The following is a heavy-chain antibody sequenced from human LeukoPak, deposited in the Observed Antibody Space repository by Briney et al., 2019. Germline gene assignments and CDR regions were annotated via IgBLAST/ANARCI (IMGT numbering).Heavy chain of an antibody. J-gene: IGHJ6*04. D-gene: IGHD6-19*01. CDR3: ARDGDSSGWYRTSWDYYGMDV. CDR1: GGTFSSYA. CDR2: IIPIFGTA. Sequence: ASVKVSCKASGGTFSSYAISWVRQAPGQALEWMGGIIPIFGTANYAQKFQGRVTITADESTSTAYMELSSLRSEDTAVYYCARDGDSSGWYRTSWDYYGMDVWGKGTTVTVSS. V-gene: IGHV1-69*13.